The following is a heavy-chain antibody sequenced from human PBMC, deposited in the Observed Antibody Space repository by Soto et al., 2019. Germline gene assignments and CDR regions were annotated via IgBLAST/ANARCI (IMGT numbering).Heavy chain of an antibody. D-gene: IGHD3-10*01. CDR2: LHSSGST. CDR1: GDSIRAHY. CDR3: ARGRARVPTVRGLILQFSYFDP. V-gene: IGHV4-4*07. Sequence: SETLSLTCTVSGDSIRAHYWSWIRQAAGKGLEWIGRLHSSGSTDYNPSLKSRVTMSADTSRNQFSLKLASLTAADTAVYYCARGRARVPTVRGLILQFSYFDPWGQGTLVTVSS. J-gene: IGHJ5*02.